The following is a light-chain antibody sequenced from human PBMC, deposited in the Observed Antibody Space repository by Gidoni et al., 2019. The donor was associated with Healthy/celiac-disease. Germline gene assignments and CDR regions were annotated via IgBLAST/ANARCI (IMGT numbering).Light chain of an antibody. CDR3: QQRSNWPPGYT. J-gene: IGKJ2*01. CDR1: QSVSSY. Sequence: EIVLTLSPPTLSLSPGERATLSCRASQSVSSYLAWYQQKPGQAPRLLIYDASNRATGIPARFSGSGSGTDFTLTISSLEPEDFAVYYCQQRSNWPPGYTFGQGTKLEIK. V-gene: IGKV3-11*01. CDR2: DAS.